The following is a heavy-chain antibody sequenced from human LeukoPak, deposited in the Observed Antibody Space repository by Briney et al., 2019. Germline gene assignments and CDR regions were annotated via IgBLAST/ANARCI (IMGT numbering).Heavy chain of an antibody. V-gene: IGHV3-23*01. CDR1: GFTFSSYA. CDR3: ARNENSGWGYFDY. J-gene: IGHJ4*02. D-gene: IGHD5-12*01. CDR2: ISRSGDST. Sequence: PGGSLRLSCAASGFTFSSYAMSWVRQAPGKGLEWVSGISRSGDSTYYADSVKGRFTISRDNSKDTLYLQMNSLRAEDTAVYYCARNENSGWGYFDYWGQGTLVTVSS.